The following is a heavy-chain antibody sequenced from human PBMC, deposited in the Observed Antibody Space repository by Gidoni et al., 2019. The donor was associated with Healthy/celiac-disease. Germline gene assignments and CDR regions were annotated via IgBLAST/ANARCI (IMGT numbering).Heavy chain of an antibody. D-gene: IGHD5-18*01. Sequence: QLQLQESRPGLVKPSETLSLTCTVSGGSISSSSYYWGWIRQPPGKGLEWIGSIYYSGSTYYNPSLKSRVTISVDTSKNQFSLKLSSVTAADTAVYYCARDPYSYGFFDYWGQGTLVTVSS. CDR1: GGSISSSSYY. CDR2: IYYSGST. CDR3: ARDPYSYGFFDY. V-gene: IGHV4-39*07. J-gene: IGHJ4*02.